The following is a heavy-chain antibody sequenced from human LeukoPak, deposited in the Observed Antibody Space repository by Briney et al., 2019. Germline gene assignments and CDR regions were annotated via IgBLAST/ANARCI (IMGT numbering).Heavy chain of an antibody. CDR1: GGTFSTYP. D-gene: IGHD2-2*01. Sequence: ASVKVSCKGSGGTFSTYPTSWVRQARGRGLEWMGGIIPIFDTTNYAQKFQDRATITADESTSTVYMELRSLRSEDTAIYYCARGRLGYCRTTSCYTFDHWGQGTLVTVSS. CDR2: IIPIFDTT. J-gene: IGHJ4*02. V-gene: IGHV1-69*13. CDR3: ARGRLGYCRTTSCYTFDH.